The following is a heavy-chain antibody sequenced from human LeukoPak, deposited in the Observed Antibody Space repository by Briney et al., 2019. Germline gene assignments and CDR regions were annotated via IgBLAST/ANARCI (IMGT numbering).Heavy chain of an antibody. CDR2: IYYSGST. CDR3: ARLHYAYYYDSSGYYGGFYFDY. CDR1: GGSFSGYY. J-gene: IGHJ4*02. D-gene: IGHD3-22*01. Sequence: SETLSLTCAVYGGSFSGYYWSWIRQPPGKGLEWIGYIYYSGSTNYNPSLKSRVTISVDTSKNQFSLKLSSVTAADTAVYYCARLHYAYYYDSSGYYGGFYFDYWGQGTLVTVSS. V-gene: IGHV4-59*08.